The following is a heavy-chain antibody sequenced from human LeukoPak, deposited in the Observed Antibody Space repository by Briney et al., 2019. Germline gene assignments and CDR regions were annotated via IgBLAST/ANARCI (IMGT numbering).Heavy chain of an antibody. V-gene: IGHV3-30*04. J-gene: IGHJ6*04. Sequence: PGRSLRLSCAASGFTFSSYAMHWVRQAPGKGLEWVAVISYDGSNKCYADSVKGRFTISRDNSKNTLYLQMNSLRAEDTAVYYCARERVVYYYYYGMDVWGKGTTVTVSS. CDR1: GFTFSSYA. CDR2: ISYDGSNK. CDR3: ARERVVYYYYYGMDV.